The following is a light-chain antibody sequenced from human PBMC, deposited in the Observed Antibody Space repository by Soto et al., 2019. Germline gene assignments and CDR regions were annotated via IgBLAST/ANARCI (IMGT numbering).Light chain of an antibody. CDR3: HQYGSLYT. CDR2: GAS. Sequence: EIVLTQSPGTLSLSPGERATLSCRASQSVRSSYLAWYQQKPGQAPRLLIYGASSRATGIPDRFSGSGSGTDFTLTISRLEPEDFAVYYWHQYGSLYTFGRGTKLEIK. V-gene: IGKV3-20*01. CDR1: QSVRSSY. J-gene: IGKJ2*01.